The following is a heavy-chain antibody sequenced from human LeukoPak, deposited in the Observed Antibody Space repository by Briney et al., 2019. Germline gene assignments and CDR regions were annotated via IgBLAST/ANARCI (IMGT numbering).Heavy chain of an antibody. CDR2: IWYDGSNK. J-gene: IGHJ4*02. Sequence: GGSLRLSCAASGFTFSSYGMHWVRQAPGKGLEWVAVIWYDGSNKYYADSVKGQFTISRDNSKNTLYLQMNSLRAEDTAVYYCAKGDCSRTSCSLRPIDYWGQGTLVTVSS. CDR1: GFTFSSYG. CDR3: AKGDCSRTSCSLRPIDY. D-gene: IGHD2-2*01. V-gene: IGHV3-33*06.